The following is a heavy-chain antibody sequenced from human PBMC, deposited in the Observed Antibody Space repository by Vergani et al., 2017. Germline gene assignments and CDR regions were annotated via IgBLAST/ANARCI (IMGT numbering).Heavy chain of an antibody. D-gene: IGHD2/OR15-2a*01. CDR1: GFTLNTYG. CDR3: ANSVIAGNVGVAYFGMDV. Sequence: VQLVESGEGLVQPGGSLRLSCTLSGFTLNTYGIHWVRQAPGKGLEWVSFIRYDGSSEYYGDSVKGRFTISRDKSQNTVNLQMNSLRTEDTAVYFCANSVIAGNVGVAYFGMDVWGRGTTVTVSS. CDR2: IRYDGSSE. J-gene: IGHJ6*02. V-gene: IGHV3-30*02.